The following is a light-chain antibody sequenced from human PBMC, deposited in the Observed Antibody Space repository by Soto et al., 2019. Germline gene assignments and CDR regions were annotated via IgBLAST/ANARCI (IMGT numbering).Light chain of an antibody. Sequence: AIXMTQSPSSLSASVGDRVTITCRASQDIRNELGWYQQRPGKAPKALIYGASNLQSGVPSRFSGSGFGTDFTLTISSLQPEDFATYYCLQDRNYPRTFGQGTKVESK. V-gene: IGKV1-6*01. CDR3: LQDRNYPRT. CDR1: QDIRNE. CDR2: GAS. J-gene: IGKJ1*01.